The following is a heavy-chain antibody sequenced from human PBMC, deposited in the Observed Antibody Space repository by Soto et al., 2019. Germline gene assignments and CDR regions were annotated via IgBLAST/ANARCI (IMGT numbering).Heavy chain of an antibody. CDR2: IIAIFGTA. J-gene: IGHJ4*02. V-gene: IGHV1-69*13. Sequence: VKVSCKASGGTFSSYASRWVLHAPGPGLEWMGGIIAIFGTANYAQKFQGRVTITADESKSTAYMELSSLRSEDTAVYYCARVLSSITGTPFDSWGQGTLVTVSS. D-gene: IGHD1-7*01. CDR3: ARVLSSITGTPFDS. CDR1: GGTFSSYA.